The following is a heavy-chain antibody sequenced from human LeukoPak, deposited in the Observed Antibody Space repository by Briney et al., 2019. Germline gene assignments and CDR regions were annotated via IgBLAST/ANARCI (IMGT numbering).Heavy chain of an antibody. CDR3: ARGYDSSAYYPFNY. CDR1: DGSINSYY. J-gene: IGHJ4*02. V-gene: IGHV4-59*01. D-gene: IGHD3-22*01. Sequence: PSETLSLTCSVSDGSINSYYWNWIRRPPGKGLEWIGYIYYNGNTNYSPSLKSRVTMSVDTSKNQFSLTLSSVTAADTAVYYCARGYDSSAYYPFNYWGQGTLVTVSS. CDR2: IYYNGNT.